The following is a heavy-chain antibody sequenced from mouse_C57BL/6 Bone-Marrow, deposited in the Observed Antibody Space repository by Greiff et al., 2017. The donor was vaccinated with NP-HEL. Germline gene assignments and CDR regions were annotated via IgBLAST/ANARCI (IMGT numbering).Heavy chain of an antibody. J-gene: IGHJ1*03. CDR3: ARERDYYGSSEYFDV. V-gene: IGHV1-42*01. CDR2: LNPSTGGT. D-gene: IGHD1-1*01. CDR1: GYSFPGYY. Sequence: VQLQQSGPELVKPGASVKISCKASGYSFPGYYMNWVKPSPAKSLEWIGELNPSTGGTTYNQKFKAKAPLTVDKSSSTAYMQLKRLTSEDTAVYYCARERDYYGSSEYFDVWGTGTTVTVSS.